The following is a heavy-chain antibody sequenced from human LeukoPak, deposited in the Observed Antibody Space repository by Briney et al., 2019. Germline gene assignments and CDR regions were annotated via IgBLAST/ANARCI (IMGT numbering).Heavy chain of an antibody. J-gene: IGHJ4*02. D-gene: IGHD1-26*01. CDR1: GGTFSSYA. V-gene: IGHV1-69*05. Sequence: ASVKVSCKASGGTFSSYAISWVRQAPGQGLEWMGGIIPIFGTANYAQKFQGRVTITTDESTCTAYMELSSLRSEDTAVYYCARVVGATGGYFDYWGQGTLVTVSS. CDR2: IIPIFGTA. CDR3: ARVVGATGGYFDY.